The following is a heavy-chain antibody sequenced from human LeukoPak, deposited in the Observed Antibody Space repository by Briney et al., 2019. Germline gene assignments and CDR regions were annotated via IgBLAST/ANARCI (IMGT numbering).Heavy chain of an antibody. CDR3: ARVNKAMFYVDSGSSQMDY. CDR1: GGSISSRNW. V-gene: IGHV4-4*02. D-gene: IGHD3-10*01. J-gene: IGHJ4*02. Sequence: PSGTLSLTCAVSGGSISSRNWWSWVRQPPGKGLEWIGEIYHSGSTNYNPSLKSRVTISIDKPNNQFSLRLSSVTAADTAVYYCARVNKAMFYVDSGSSQMDYWGQGTLVTVSS. CDR2: IYHSGST.